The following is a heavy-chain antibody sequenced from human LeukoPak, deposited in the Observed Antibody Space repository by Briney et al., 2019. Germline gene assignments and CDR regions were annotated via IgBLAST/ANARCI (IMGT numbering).Heavy chain of an antibody. D-gene: IGHD3-22*01. CDR1: GYTFTGYY. Sequence: ASVKVSCKASGYTFTGYYMHWVRQAPGQGLEWMGRINPDSGGTNYAQKFQGRVTMTRDTSISTAYMELSRLRSDDTAVYYCASAKYYDSSGYLAGCFDYWGQGTLVTVSS. V-gene: IGHV1-2*06. CDR2: INPDSGGT. J-gene: IGHJ4*02. CDR3: ASAKYYDSSGYLAGCFDY.